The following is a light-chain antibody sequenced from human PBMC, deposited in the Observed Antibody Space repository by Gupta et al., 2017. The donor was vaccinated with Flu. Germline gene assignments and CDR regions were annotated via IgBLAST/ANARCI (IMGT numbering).Light chain of an antibody. V-gene: IGKV1-5*03. CDR3: QQYETSSLT. Sequence: DIQMTQSPSPLSASVGDRVTITCRASQSVNTWLAWYQQRPGKAPELLIYKASILESGVPSRFSGSGSGTEFTLTISSLQPDDFATYFCQQYETSSLTFGQGTKVDI. CDR2: KAS. J-gene: IGKJ1*01. CDR1: QSVNTW.